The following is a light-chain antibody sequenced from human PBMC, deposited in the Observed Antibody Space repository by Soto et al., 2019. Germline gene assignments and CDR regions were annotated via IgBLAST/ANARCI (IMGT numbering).Light chain of an antibody. V-gene: IGKV3-20*01. Sequence: EIVLTQSPGTLSLSPGERATVSCRASQSVSSIYLAWYQQKPGQAPRLLIYGASSRATGIPDRFSGSGSGTAFTLTISRLEPEDFAVYYCQQYGSSRATFGPGTKVYIK. CDR2: GAS. CDR1: QSVSSIY. J-gene: IGKJ3*01. CDR3: QQYGSSRAT.